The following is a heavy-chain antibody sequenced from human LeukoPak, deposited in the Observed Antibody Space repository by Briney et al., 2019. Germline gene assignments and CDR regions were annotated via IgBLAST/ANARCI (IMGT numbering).Heavy chain of an antibody. J-gene: IGHJ6*02. CDR1: GFTVSNNY. CDR3: ARETMAVAGTRVYYYYGMDV. CDR2: IYSGGST. D-gene: IGHD6-19*01. V-gene: IGHV3-53*04. Sequence: GGSLRLSCAASGFTVSNNYISWVRQAPGKGLEWVSVIYSGGSTYYADSVKGRFTISRHNSKNTLYLQMNSLRAEGTAVYYCARETMAVAGTRVYYYYGMDVWGQGTTVTVSS.